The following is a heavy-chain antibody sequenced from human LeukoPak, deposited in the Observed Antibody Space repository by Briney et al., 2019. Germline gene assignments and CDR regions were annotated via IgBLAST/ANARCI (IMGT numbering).Heavy chain of an antibody. Sequence: SETLSLTCTVSGYSISSGYYWSWIRQPPGKGLEWIGYIYYSGSTNYNPSLKSRVTRSVDTSKNQFSLKLSSVTAADTAVYYCARGSGLYYYDSSGYTWFDPWGQGTLVTVSS. J-gene: IGHJ5*02. D-gene: IGHD3-22*01. V-gene: IGHV4-61*01. CDR3: ARGSGLYYYDSSGYTWFDP. CDR2: IYYSGST. CDR1: GYSISSGYY.